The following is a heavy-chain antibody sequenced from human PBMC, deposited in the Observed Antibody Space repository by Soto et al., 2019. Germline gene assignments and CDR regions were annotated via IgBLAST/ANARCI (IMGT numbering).Heavy chain of an antibody. CDR1: GFTFSSCD. J-gene: IGHJ3*02. CDR2: ISISTTYI. V-gene: IGHV3-21*01. CDR3: ARALTGSSAFDI. D-gene: IGHD3-9*01. Sequence: GGSLRLSCAASGFTFSSCDMNWVRQAPGKGLEWVSSISISTTYIYYTDSVKGRFTISRDDAKNSLYLQMNGLRVEDTAVYYCARALTGSSAFDIWGQGTMVTVSS.